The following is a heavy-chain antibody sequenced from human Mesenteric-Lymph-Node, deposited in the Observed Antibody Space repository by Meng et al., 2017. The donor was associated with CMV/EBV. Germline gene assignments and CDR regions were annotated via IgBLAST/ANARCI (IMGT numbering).Heavy chain of an antibody. J-gene: IGHJ4*02. CDR2: IKQDGSEK. Sequence: GESLKISCAASGFTFSSYWMSWVRQAPGKGLEWVANIKQDGSEKYYVDSVKGRFTISRDNAKNSLYPQMNSLRAEDTAVYYCARAVMVRGAPEGIDYWGQGTLVTVSS. CDR3: ARAVMVRGAPEGIDY. D-gene: IGHD3-10*01. CDR1: GFTFSSYW. V-gene: IGHV3-7*01.